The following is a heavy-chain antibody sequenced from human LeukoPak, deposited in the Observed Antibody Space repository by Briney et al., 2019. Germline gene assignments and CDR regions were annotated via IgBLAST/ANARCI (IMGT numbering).Heavy chain of an antibody. Sequence: ASVKVSCKASGYTFTSYYMHWVRQAPGQGLEWMGIINPSGGSTSFAQRFQGRVTTTRDTSTSTVYMELSSLRSEDTAVYYCTRGGETTVTRPMQHWGQGTLVTVSS. J-gene: IGHJ1*01. D-gene: IGHD4-17*01. CDR1: GYTFTSYY. CDR3: TRGGETTVTRPMQH. V-gene: IGHV1-46*01. CDR2: INPSGGST.